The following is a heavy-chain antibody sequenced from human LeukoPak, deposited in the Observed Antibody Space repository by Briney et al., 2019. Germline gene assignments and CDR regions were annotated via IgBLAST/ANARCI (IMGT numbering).Heavy chain of an antibody. CDR2: ISANTGKT. CDR3: AKVAGDRMDY. J-gene: IGHJ4*02. Sequence: ASVKVSCKASGYTFSTYGFCWVRQAPAHGLEGMGWISANTGKTDYAQKFWGRVAMTTDKSTSTAYMELSSLRPDDTAVYFCAKVAGDRMDYWGQGTLVTVSS. V-gene: IGHV1-18*01. CDR1: GYTFSTYG.